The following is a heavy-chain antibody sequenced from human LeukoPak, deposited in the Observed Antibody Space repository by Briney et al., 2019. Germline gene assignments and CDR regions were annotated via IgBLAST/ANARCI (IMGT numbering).Heavy chain of an antibody. J-gene: IGHJ6*03. CDR2: IKPDGSEE. V-gene: IGHV3-7*01. Sequence: EGSLRLSCAASGFSLSSYWMSWVRQAPGKGLEWVANIKPDGSEENYVDSVKGRFTVSRDNAKNSLYLQMNSLRAEDTAVYYCARKQSRAASYYYYYYMDVWGKGTTVTVSS. D-gene: IGHD2-15*01. CDR1: GFSLSSYW. CDR3: ARKQSRAASYYYYYYMDV.